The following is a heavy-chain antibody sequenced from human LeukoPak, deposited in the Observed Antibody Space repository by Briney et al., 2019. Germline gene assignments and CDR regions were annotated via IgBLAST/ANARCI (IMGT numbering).Heavy chain of an antibody. V-gene: IGHV3-48*04. CDR3: VRDDILTGYPTPFDY. D-gene: IGHD3-9*01. CDR1: GFTFSNFG. Sequence: PGGSLRLSCAASGFTFSNFGMAWVRQAPGKGLEWVSYISSSGSTIYYADSVKGRFTISRDNAKNSLYLQMNSLRAEDTALYYCVRDDILTGYPTPFDYWGQGTLVTVSS. J-gene: IGHJ4*02. CDR2: ISSSGSTI.